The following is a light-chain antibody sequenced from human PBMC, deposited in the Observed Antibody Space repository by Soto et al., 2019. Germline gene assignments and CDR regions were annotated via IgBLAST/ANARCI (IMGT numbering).Light chain of an antibody. CDR1: QSVSSY. Sequence: EIVLTQSPATLSLSPGERATLSCRASQSVSSYLAWYQQKPGQAPRHLIYDASNRATGIPARLSGSGSGTDFTLTISSLEPEDFAVYYCQQRSNWPITFGQGTLLEIK. J-gene: IGKJ5*01. V-gene: IGKV3-11*01. CDR2: DAS. CDR3: QQRSNWPIT.